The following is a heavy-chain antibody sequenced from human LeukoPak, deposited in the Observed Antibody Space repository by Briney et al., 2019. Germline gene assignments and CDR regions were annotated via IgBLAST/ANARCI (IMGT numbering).Heavy chain of an antibody. CDR2: INHSGST. V-gene: IGHV4-34*01. Sequence: ASETLSLTCTVSGGSISSYYWSWIRQPPGKGLEWIGEINHSGSTNYNPSLKSRVTISVDTSKNQFSLKLSSVTAADTAVYYCARGPTRYPGIYYYYYYGMDVWGQGTTVTVSS. CDR1: GGSISSYY. D-gene: IGHD2-15*01. CDR3: ARGPTRYPGIYYYYYYGMDV. J-gene: IGHJ6*02.